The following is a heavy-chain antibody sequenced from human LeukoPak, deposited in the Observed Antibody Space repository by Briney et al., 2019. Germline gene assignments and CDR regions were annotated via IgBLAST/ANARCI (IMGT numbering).Heavy chain of an antibody. CDR2: IYYSGST. J-gene: IGHJ6*03. CDR3: ARDGEYCSSTSCYFVRADYYYYMDV. D-gene: IGHD2-2*01. Sequence: PSETLSLTCTVSGGSISSSSYYWGWIRQPPGKGLEWIGSIYYSGSTYYNPSLKSRVTISVDTSKNQFSLKLSSVTAADTAVYYCARDGEYCSSTSCYFVRADYYYYMDVWGKGTTVTISS. V-gene: IGHV4-39*07. CDR1: GGSISSSSYY.